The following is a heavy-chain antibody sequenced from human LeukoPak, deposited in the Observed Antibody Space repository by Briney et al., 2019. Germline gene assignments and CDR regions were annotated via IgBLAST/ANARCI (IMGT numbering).Heavy chain of an antibody. Sequence: SETLSLTCAVSGGSISSGSYYWSWIRQPAGKGLEWIGRIYTSGSTNYNPSLKSRVTISVDTSKNQFSLKLSSVTAADTAVYYCARTGYSSSWSWFDPWGQGTLVTVSS. CDR2: IYTSGST. CDR3: ARTGYSSSWSWFDP. V-gene: IGHV4-61*02. D-gene: IGHD6-13*01. CDR1: GGSISSGSYY. J-gene: IGHJ5*02.